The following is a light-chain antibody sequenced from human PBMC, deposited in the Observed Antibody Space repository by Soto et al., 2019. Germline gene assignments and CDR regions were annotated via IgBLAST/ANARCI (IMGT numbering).Light chain of an antibody. Sequence: QSVLTQPASVSGSPGQSITISCTGTSSDVGGYNYVSWYQQHPGKAPKLMIYEVSNRPSGVSNRFSGSKSGNTASLTISGLQAVDEADYYCTSYTSISLYVFGTGSNVAGL. J-gene: IGLJ1*01. CDR1: SSDVGGYNY. V-gene: IGLV2-14*01. CDR2: EVS. CDR3: TSYTSISLYV.